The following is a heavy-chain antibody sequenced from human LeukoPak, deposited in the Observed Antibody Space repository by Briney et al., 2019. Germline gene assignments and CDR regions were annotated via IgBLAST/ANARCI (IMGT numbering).Heavy chain of an antibody. CDR3: TTLGPYYDFRDY. CDR1: GFTFSNAW. Sequence: GGSLRLSCAASGFTFSNAWMSWVRQAPGKGLEWVGRIKSKTDGGTTDYAAPVKGRFTISRDDSKNTLYLQMNSLKTDDTAVYYCTTLGPYYDFRDYWGQGTLVTVSS. J-gene: IGHJ4*02. D-gene: IGHD3-3*01. CDR2: IKSKTDGGTT. V-gene: IGHV3-15*01.